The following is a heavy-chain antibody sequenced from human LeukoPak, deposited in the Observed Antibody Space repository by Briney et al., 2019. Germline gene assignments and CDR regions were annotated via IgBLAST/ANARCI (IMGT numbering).Heavy chain of an antibody. J-gene: IGHJ6*03. D-gene: IGHD3-10*01. CDR3: ARGYYGSGSHCCHMDV. Sequence: SETLSLTCAVYVGSFSGYYWSWIRQPPGKGLEWIGEINHSGSTNYNSSLKSRVPISVDTSKNQFSLKLSSVTAADTAVYYCARGYYGSGSHCCHMDVWGKGTTITVS. CDR1: VGSFSGYY. V-gene: IGHV4-34*01. CDR2: INHSGST.